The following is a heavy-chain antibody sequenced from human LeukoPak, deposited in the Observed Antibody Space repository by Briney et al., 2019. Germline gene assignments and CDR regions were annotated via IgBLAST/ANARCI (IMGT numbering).Heavy chain of an antibody. D-gene: IGHD2-2*02. V-gene: IGHV3-23*01. Sequence: GGSLRLSCAASGFTFSSYAMSWVRQAPGKGLEWVSAISGSGGSTYYADSVKGRFTISRDNSKNTLYLQMNSLRAEDTAVYYCARNPPRYCSSTSCYNLWGQGTTVTVSS. J-gene: IGHJ6*02. CDR1: GFTFSSYA. CDR2: ISGSGGST. CDR3: ARNPPRYCSSTSCYNL.